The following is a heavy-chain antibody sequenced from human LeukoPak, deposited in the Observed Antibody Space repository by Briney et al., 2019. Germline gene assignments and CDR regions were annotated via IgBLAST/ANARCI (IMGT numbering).Heavy chain of an antibody. CDR1: GGSISSSSYY. Sequence: SETLPLTCTVSGGSISSSSYYWDWIRQPPGKGLEWIATISSSGTTYYNPSLRSRVTISVDTSKNQFSLKLRSVTAADTAVYYCGRVCNSGGCYPAGVDYWGQGALVTVSS. J-gene: IGHJ4*02. CDR2: ISSSGTT. D-gene: IGHD2-15*01. V-gene: IGHV4-39*01. CDR3: GRVCNSGGCYPAGVDY.